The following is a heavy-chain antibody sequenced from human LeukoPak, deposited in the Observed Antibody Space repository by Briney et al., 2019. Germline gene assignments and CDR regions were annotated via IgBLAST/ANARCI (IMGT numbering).Heavy chain of an antibody. Sequence: SETLSLTCTVSGGSISSYYWSWIRQPPGKGLEWTGYIYYSGSTNYNPSLKSRVTISVDTSKNQFSLKLSSVTAADTAVYYCARGDTGGELLHYFDYWGQGTLVTVSS. V-gene: IGHV4-59*01. CDR1: GGSISSYY. J-gene: IGHJ4*02. CDR3: ARGDTGGELLHYFDY. CDR2: IYYSGST. D-gene: IGHD3-10*01.